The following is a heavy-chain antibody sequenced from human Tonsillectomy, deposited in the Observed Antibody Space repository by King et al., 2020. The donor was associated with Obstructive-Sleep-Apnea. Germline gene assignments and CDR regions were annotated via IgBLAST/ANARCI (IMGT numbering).Heavy chain of an antibody. CDR1: GFTFEDYA. V-gene: IGHV3-9*01. J-gene: IGHJ3*02. CDR3: AKDIAVAGMVAFDI. D-gene: IGHD6-19*01. CDR2: VSWNSVSI. Sequence: QLVQSGGGLVQPGRSLRLSCVGSGFTFEDYAMHWVRQVPGKGLEWVSVVSWNSVSIVYADSVKGRFTISRDNAKNSLYLQMNSLSADDTALYYCAKDIAVAGMVAFDIWGQGTMVTVSS.